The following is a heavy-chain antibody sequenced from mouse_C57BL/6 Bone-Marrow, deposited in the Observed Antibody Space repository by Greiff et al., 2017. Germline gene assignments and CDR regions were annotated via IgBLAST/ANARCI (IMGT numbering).Heavy chain of an antibody. V-gene: IGHV14-4*01. CDR2: IDPENGDT. Sequence: VQLQQSGAELVRPGASVKLSCTASGFNIKDDYMHWVKQRPEQGLEWIGWIDPENGDTEYASKFQGKATITANTSSNPAYLQLSSLTSEDTAVYYCTTGGWLRRFAYWGQGTLVTVSA. D-gene: IGHD2-2*01. CDR1: GFNIKDDY. J-gene: IGHJ3*01. CDR3: TTGGWLRRFAY.